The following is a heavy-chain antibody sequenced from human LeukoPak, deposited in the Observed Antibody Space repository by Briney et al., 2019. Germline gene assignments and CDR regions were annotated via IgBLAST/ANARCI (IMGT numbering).Heavy chain of an antibody. J-gene: IGHJ4*02. D-gene: IGHD1-26*01. CDR1: GFTFTIYW. V-gene: IGHV3-7*03. CDR2: INQDGSEK. Sequence: PGGSLRLSCAASGFTFTIYWMSWVRQAPGKGLEWVANINQDGSEKYYVDSVKGRFTIFRDNAKISLYLQMNSLRAEDTAIYYCVRDRGTYRPIDYWGQGTLVTVSS. CDR3: VRDRGTYRPIDY.